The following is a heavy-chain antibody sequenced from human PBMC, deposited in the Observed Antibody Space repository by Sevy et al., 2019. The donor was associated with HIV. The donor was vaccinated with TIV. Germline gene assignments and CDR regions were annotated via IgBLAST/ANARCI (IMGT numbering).Heavy chain of an antibody. V-gene: IGHV3-9*01. J-gene: IGHJ4*02. CDR3: AKDSYYDSSGYFDA. CDR1: GFTFEDYA. Sequence: GGSLRLSCAASGFTFEDYALHWVRQVPGKGLEWVSGISWNSGRMGYADSVKGRFTISRDNAKNSLYLQMNSLRAEDTAFYYCAKDSYYDSSGYFDAWGQGTLVTVSS. D-gene: IGHD3-22*01. CDR2: ISWNSGRM.